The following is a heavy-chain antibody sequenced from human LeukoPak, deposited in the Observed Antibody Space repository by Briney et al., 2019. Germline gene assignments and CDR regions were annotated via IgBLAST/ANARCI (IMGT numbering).Heavy chain of an antibody. J-gene: IGHJ6*03. Sequence: SETLSLTCTVSGGSISSYYWSWIRQPPGKGLEWIGYIYYSGSTNYNPSLKSRVTISVDTSKDQFSLKLSSVTAADTAVYYCARGSYSSASVDYSRYYYYMDVWGKGTTVTVS. CDR3: ARGSYSSASVDYSRYYYYMDV. CDR2: IYYSGST. CDR1: GGSISSYY. D-gene: IGHD6-6*01. V-gene: IGHV4-59*01.